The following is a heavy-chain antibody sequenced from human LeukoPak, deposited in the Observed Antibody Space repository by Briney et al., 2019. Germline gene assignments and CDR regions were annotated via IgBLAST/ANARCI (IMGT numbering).Heavy chain of an antibody. CDR1: GYTFTSNA. CDR3: ATTTTGWFAP. V-gene: IGHV1-18*01. CDR2: ISAYSANT. Sequence: ASVKLSCKASGYTFTSNAFTWVRHAPGQGLEWMGWISAYSANTNYAQKFQGRVTMTTDTSTSTAYMELRSLRSDDTAVYYCATTTTGWFAPWGQGTLVTVSS. J-gene: IGHJ5*02. D-gene: IGHD1-1*01.